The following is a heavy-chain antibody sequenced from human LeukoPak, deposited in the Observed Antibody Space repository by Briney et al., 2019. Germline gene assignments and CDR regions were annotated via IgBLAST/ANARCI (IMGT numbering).Heavy chain of an antibody. D-gene: IGHD3-3*01. J-gene: IGHJ4*02. CDR3: ARQGYWSGYFVFDY. V-gene: IGHV4-59*08. Sequence: PGGSLRLSCAASGFTFSTYAMSWIRQPPGKELEYIGYIYSSGSTNYNPSLKSRVTISVDTSKNQFSLKLTSVTAADTAVYYCARQGYWSGYFVFDYWGQGTQVTVSS. CDR2: IYSSGST. CDR1: GFTFSTYA.